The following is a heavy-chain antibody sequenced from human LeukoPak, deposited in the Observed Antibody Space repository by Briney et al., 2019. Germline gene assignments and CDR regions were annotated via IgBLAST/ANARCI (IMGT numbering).Heavy chain of an antibody. J-gene: IGHJ6*03. V-gene: IGHV1-18*01. CDR3: ARLQAQYCSSTSCYLGGDLYYYYYMDV. CDR1: GYTFTSYG. D-gene: IGHD2-2*01. Sequence: ASVKVSCKASGYTFTSYGVSWVRQAPGQGLEWMGWVSAYNGNTNYAQKLQGRVTMTTDTSTSTACMELRSLRSDDTAVYYCARLQAQYCSSTSCYLGGDLYYYYYMDVWGKGTTVTVSS. CDR2: VSAYNGNT.